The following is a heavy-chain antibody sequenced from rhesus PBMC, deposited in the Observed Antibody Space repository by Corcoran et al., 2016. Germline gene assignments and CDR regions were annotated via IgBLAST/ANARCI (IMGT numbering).Heavy chain of an antibody. CDR2: IYGSGGSN. V-gene: IGHV4S11*01. J-gene: IGHJ6*01. CDR1: GGSIRSDY. D-gene: IGHD4-23*01. Sequence: QVQLQESGPGLVKPLETLSLTCEVSGGSIRSDYWNWVRQPPGKGLEWIGYIYGSGGSNNYNPSLKSRVTLAIDTSKNQFSLKLSSVTAADTAVYYWAREDSEYLWDSWGQGVVVSVSS. CDR3: AREDSEYLWDS.